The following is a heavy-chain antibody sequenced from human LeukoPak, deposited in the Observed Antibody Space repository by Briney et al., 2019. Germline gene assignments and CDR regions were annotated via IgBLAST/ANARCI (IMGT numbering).Heavy chain of an antibody. V-gene: IGHV1-69*13. D-gene: IGHD5-24*01. Sequence: ASVKVSCKASGGTFSSYAISWVRQAPGQGLEWMGGIIPIFGTANYAQKFQGRVTITADESTSTAYMELSSLRSEDTAVYYCARGPQMATTYYFDYWGQGTLVTVSS. CDR3: ARGPQMATTYYFDY. CDR1: GGTFSSYA. J-gene: IGHJ4*02. CDR2: IIPIFGTA.